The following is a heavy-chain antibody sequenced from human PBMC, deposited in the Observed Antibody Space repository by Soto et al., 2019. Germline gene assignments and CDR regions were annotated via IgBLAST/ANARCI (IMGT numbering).Heavy chain of an antibody. CDR3: ARDMAPNYYDSSGYPQVFDD. J-gene: IGHJ4*02. V-gene: IGHV1-18*01. CDR2: ISAYNGNT. CDR1: GYIFTSYG. D-gene: IGHD3-22*01. Sequence: ASVKVSCKASGYIFTSYGISWVRQAPGQGLEWMGWISAYNGNTNYAQKLQGRVTMTTDTSTSTAYMELRSLRSDDTAVHYCARDMAPNYYDSSGYPQVFDDWGQGTLVTVAS.